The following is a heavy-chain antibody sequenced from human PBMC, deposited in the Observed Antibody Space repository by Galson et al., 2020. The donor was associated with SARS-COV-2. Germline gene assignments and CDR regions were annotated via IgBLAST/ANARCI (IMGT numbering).Heavy chain of an antibody. J-gene: IGHJ4*02. V-gene: IGHV3-74*01. CDR3: ARGDSSLATDY. D-gene: IGHD6-19*01. Sequence: GESLKISCAASGFTFSSYWMHWVRQAPGKGRVWVSRINSDGSSTSYADSVKGRFTISRDNAKNTLYLQMNSLRAEDTAVYYCARGDSSLATDYWGQGTLVTVSS. CDR2: INSDGSST. CDR1: GFTFSSYW.